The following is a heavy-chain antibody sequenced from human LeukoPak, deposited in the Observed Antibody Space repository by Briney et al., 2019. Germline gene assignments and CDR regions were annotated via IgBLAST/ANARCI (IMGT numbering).Heavy chain of an antibody. Sequence: GGSLRLSCAASGFTFIDYYMSWIRQAPGKGLEWISSRSSSGIIYYADSVKGRFTISRDDAKNSLYLQMNSLREDDTAVYYCARDELYYYGSRGSIGGYWGQGTLVTVSS. CDR2: RSSSGII. CDR3: ARDELYYYGSRGSIGGY. V-gene: IGHV3-11*01. CDR1: GFTFIDYY. D-gene: IGHD3-22*01. J-gene: IGHJ4*02.